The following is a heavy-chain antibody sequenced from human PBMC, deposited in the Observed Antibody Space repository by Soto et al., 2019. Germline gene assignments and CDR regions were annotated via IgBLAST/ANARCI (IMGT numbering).Heavy chain of an antibody. CDR1: GFTFSGYA. Sequence: GGSLRLSCAASGFTFSGYAMSWVRQAPGKGLEWVSTISGGGGSSYHAESVKGRFTISRDSSRTTVYLQMNSLRPDDTAVYSCATWHLQEHAYDIWGQGTMVTVPS. V-gene: IGHV3-23*01. CDR2: ISGGGGSS. CDR3: ATWHLQEHAYDI. J-gene: IGHJ3*02. D-gene: IGHD1-1*01.